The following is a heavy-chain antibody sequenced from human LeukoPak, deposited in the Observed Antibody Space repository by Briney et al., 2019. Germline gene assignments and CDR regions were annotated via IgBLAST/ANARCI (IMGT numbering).Heavy chain of an antibody. CDR3: ARGRSRLNDY. J-gene: IGHJ4*02. Sequence: GSLRLSCAASGFTFSSYAMSWIRQPPGKGLEWIGEINHSGSTNYNPSLKSRVTISVDTSKNQFSLKLSSVTAADTAVYYCARGRSRLNDYWGQGTLVTVSS. CDR1: GFTFSSYA. CDR2: INHSGST. V-gene: IGHV4-34*01.